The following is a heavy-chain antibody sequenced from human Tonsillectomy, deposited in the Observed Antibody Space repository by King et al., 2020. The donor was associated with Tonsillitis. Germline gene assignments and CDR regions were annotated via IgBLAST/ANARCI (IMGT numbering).Heavy chain of an antibody. J-gene: IGHJ4*02. Sequence: VQLVESGGGVVQPGRSLRLSCAASGFAFSTYAMHWVRQAPGKGLEWGAVISYDGSNKYYADSVKGRLTISRDNSKNTLYVQMNSLRAEDTAVYYCARDVLGHCSSTTCYTPLDYWGQGTLVTVSS. D-gene: IGHD2-2*02. CDR3: ARDVLGHCSSTTCYTPLDY. V-gene: IGHV3-30-3*01. CDR2: ISYDGSNK. CDR1: GFAFSTYA.